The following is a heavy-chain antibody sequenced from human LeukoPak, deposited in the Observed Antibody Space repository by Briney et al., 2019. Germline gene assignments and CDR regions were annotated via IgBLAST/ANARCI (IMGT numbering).Heavy chain of an antibody. D-gene: IGHD3-10*01. J-gene: IGHJ4*02. CDR1: GYTFTSYG. CDR3: ARDDGSGGNLDY. V-gene: IGHV1-18*01. Sequence: ASVKVSCKASGYTFTSYGISWVRQAPGQGLEWLGCISAYNGHRNYAQKVQGRVTVTTDTSTSTAYMELRSLRSDDTAVYYCARDDGSGGNLDYWGQGTLVTVSS. CDR2: ISAYNGHR.